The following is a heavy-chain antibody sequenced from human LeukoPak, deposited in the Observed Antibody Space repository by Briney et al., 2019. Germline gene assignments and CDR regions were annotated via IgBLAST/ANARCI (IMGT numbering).Heavy chain of an antibody. Sequence: PSETLSLTCAVYGGSFSGYYWSWIRQPPGKGLEWIGEINHSGSTNYNPSLKSRVTISVDTSKNQFSLRLSSVTAADTAVYYCAREHNDLYYFDYWGQGTLVTVFS. CDR1: GGSFSGYY. V-gene: IGHV4-34*01. D-gene: IGHD5-24*01. CDR3: AREHNDLYYFDY. CDR2: INHSGST. J-gene: IGHJ4*02.